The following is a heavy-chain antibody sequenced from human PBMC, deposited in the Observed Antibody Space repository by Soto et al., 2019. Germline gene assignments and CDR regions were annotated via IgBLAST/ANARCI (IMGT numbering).Heavy chain of an antibody. Sequence: QVQLQESGPGLVKPSQTLSLTCTVSGGSISSGNYYWSWIRQPPGKGLEWIGFISYSGSTYYSTSLKRRVTXSXAXPXXQFSLSLSVVTAADTAVYYCATMGTPATGLYFFDYWGQGALVTVSS. CDR3: ATMGTPATGLYFFDY. V-gene: IGHV4-30-4*01. J-gene: IGHJ4*02. D-gene: IGHD2-15*01. CDR1: GGSISSGNYY. CDR2: ISYSGST.